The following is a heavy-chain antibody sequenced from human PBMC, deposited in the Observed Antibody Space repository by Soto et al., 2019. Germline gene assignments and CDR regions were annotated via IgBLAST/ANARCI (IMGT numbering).Heavy chain of an antibody. CDR3: AKGASTTVFAFNDF. CDR2: ISWNSGNF. J-gene: IGHJ4*02. CDR1: GFTFDDYA. D-gene: IGHD4-17*01. V-gene: IGHV3-9*01. Sequence: EVQLVESGGGLVQPGRSLRLSCAASGFTFDDYAMHWVRQGPGKGLEWVSSISWNSGNFGYADSVKGRFTISRDNAKNSLYLQMNSLRGADTALYYCAKGASTTVFAFNDFWGQGTLVTVSS.